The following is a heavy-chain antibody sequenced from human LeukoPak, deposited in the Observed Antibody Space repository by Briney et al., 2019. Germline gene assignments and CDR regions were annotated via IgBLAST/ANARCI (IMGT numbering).Heavy chain of an antibody. CDR3: AKLFGGFGELPPRDY. CDR1: GFTFSSYA. J-gene: IGHJ4*02. CDR2: ISGSGGST. D-gene: IGHD3-10*01. Sequence: GGSLRLSCAASGFTFSSYAMSWVRQAPGKGLEWVSAISGSGGSTYYADSVKGRFTISRGNSKNTLYLQMDSLRAEDTAVYYCAKLFGGFGELPPRDYWGQGTLVTVSS. V-gene: IGHV3-23*01.